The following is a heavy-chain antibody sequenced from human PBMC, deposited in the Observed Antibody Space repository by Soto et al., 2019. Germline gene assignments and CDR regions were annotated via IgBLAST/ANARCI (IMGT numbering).Heavy chain of an antibody. CDR3: ARSVAVAGQVAY. V-gene: IGHV1-3*01. CDR1: GYTFTSYT. D-gene: IGHD6-19*01. Sequence: VQLVQSGAEVKTPGASVKVSCKAFGYTFTSYTIHWVRQAPGQSLEWMGWLNPADGSTRYSPRIQGRLTFTRATSALAAYMELRSLRLEATAVYYCARSVAVAGQVAYWGQGTLVTVSS. J-gene: IGHJ4*02. CDR2: LNPADGST.